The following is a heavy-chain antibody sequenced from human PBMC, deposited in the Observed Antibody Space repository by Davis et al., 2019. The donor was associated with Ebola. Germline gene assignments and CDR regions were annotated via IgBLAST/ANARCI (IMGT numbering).Heavy chain of an antibody. CDR1: GYTFTGYY. Sequence: AASVKVSCKASGYTFTGYYMHWVRQAPGQGLEWMGWISAYNGNTNYAQKLQGRVTMTTDTSTSTAYMELRSLRAEDTAVYYCANLPIGYGMDVWGQGTTVTVSS. D-gene: IGHD1-26*01. V-gene: IGHV1-18*04. CDR2: ISAYNGNT. J-gene: IGHJ6*02. CDR3: ANLPIGYGMDV.